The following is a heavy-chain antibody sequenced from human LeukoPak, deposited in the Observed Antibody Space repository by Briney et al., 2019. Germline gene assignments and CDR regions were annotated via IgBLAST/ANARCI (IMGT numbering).Heavy chain of an antibody. CDR2: INPNSGGT. J-gene: IGHJ5*02. CDR1: GYTFTGYY. CDR3: ARAEWLRSLFCGGDCSDNWFDP. D-gene: IGHD2-21*02. Sequence: ASVKVSCKASGYTFTGYYMHWVRQAPGQGLEWMGWINPNSGGTNYAQKFQGRVTMTRDTSISTAYMELSRLRSDDTAVYYCARAEWLRSLFCGGDCSDNWFDPWGQGTLVTVSS. V-gene: IGHV1-2*02.